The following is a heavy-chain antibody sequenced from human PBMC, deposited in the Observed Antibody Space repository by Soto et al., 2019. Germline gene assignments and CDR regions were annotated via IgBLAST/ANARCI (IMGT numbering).Heavy chain of an antibody. D-gene: IGHD6-19*01. CDR2: ISYDGSNK. J-gene: IGHJ4*02. CDR1: GFTFSSYG. V-gene: IGHV3-30*18. CDR3: AKDRSRVRIAVAGSHRY. Sequence: GGSLRLSCAASGFTFSSYGMHWVRQAPGKGLEWVAVISYDGSNKYYADSVKGRFTISRDNSKNTLYLQMNSLRAEDTAVYYCAKDRSRVRIAVAGSHRYWGQGTLVTVSS.